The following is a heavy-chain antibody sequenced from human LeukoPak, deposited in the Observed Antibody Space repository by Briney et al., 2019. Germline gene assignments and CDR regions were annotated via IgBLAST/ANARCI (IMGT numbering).Heavy chain of an antibody. J-gene: IGHJ6*03. CDR3: ARQARASRYYYDYMDV. D-gene: IGHD1-26*01. CDR1: GYNFTRYW. V-gene: IGHV5-51*01. Sequence: GESLKISFKGSGYNFTRYWLGWVRQMPGKGLEWMGIIYPGYSDTIYSPSFQGPVTLSTDKSISTAYLQWSSLKVSDTAMYYCARQARASRYYYDYMDVWGKGTTVTVSS. CDR2: IYPGYSDT.